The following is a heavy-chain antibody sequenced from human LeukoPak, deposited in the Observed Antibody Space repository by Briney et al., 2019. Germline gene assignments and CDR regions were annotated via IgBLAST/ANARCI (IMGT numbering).Heavy chain of an antibody. CDR2: ISSSSSYI. J-gene: IGHJ4*02. CDR3: AILADIVATMDYFDY. V-gene: IGHV3-21*01. Sequence: NPGGSLRLSCAASGFTFSSYSMNWVRQAPGKGLEWVSFISSSSSYIYYADSVEGRFTISRDNDKHSLYLQMNSLRAEDTAVYYCAILADIVATMDYFDYWGQGTLVTVSS. CDR1: GFTFSSYS. D-gene: IGHD5-12*01.